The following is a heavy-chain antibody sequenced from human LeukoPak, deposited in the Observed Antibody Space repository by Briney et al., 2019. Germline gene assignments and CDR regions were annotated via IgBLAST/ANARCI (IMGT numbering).Heavy chain of an antibody. CDR1: GYTFTSYY. CDR2: INPSGGST. V-gene: IGHV1-46*01. D-gene: IGHD3-10*01. CDR3: ARENTMVRAYYYYYYGMDV. J-gene: IGHJ6*02. Sequence: ASVKVSCKASGYTFTSYYMHWVRQAPGQELEWMGIINPSGGSTSYAQKFQGRVTMTRDTSRSTVYMELSSLRSEDTAVYYCARENTMVRAYYYYYYGMDVWGQGTTVTVSS.